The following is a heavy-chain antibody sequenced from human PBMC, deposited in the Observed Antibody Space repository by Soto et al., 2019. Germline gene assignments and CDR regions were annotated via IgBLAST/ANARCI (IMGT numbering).Heavy chain of an antibody. CDR2: ITTSSSFI. J-gene: IGHJ4*02. CDR3: ARADGFLDY. V-gene: IGHV3-21*01. CDR1: GFTSNYYT. Sequence: VQLVESGGGLVKPGGSLRLSCAASGFTSNYYTMNWVRQAPGKGLEWVSSITTSSSFIYYADSVKGRFTISRDNAKNSVYLQMNSLRAEDTAVYYCARADGFLDYWGQGTLVTVSS. D-gene: IGHD4-17*01.